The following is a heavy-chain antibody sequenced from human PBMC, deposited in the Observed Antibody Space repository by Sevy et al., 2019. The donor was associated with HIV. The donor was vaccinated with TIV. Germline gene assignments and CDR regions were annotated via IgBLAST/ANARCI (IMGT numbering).Heavy chain of an antibody. J-gene: IGHJ4*02. CDR2: IYSGGST. CDR1: GFTVSSNY. Sequence: GGSLRLSCAASGFTVSSNYMSWVRQAPGKGLEWVSVIYSGGSTYYADSVKGRFTISRDNSKNTQYLQMNSLRAEDTAVYYCAMAADTAMVYFDYWGQGTLVTVSS. D-gene: IGHD5-18*01. CDR3: AMAADTAMVYFDY. V-gene: IGHV3-53*01.